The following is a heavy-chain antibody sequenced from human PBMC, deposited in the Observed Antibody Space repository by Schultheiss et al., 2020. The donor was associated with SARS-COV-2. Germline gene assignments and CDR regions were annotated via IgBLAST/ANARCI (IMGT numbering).Heavy chain of an antibody. D-gene: IGHD5-12*01. J-gene: IGHJ4*02. CDR2: IDPSDSYT. V-gene: IGHV5-10-1*04. CDR1: GYSFTSYW. CDR3: ARRDSGYDWRFDY. Sequence: GESLKISCKGSGYSFTSYWIGWVRQMPGKGLEWMGRIDPSDSYTNYSPSFQGQVTISADKSISTAYLQWSSLTASDTAMYYCARRDSGYDWRFDYWGQGTLVTVSS.